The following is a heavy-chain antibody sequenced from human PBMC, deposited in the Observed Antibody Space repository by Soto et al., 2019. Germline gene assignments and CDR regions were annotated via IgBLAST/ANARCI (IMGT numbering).Heavy chain of an antibody. D-gene: IGHD2-15*01. V-gene: IGHV3-48*02. CDR1: GFTFRSYS. Sequence: AGGSLILSCAASGFTFRSYSMNWVRQAPGKGLEWVSYISSSNRTINYADSVKGRFIISRDNAKNSLYLQMHSLRDEDTAVYYCAREGWPLLQTGMDVWGQGTTVTV. CDR2: ISSSNRTI. CDR3: AREGWPLLQTGMDV. J-gene: IGHJ6*02.